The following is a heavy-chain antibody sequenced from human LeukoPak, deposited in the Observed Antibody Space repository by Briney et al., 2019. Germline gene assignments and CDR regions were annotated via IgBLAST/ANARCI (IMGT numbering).Heavy chain of an antibody. CDR1: GFTFSSYA. J-gene: IGHJ6*03. V-gene: IGHV3-23*01. CDR2: ISGSGGST. D-gene: IGHD1-26*01. Sequence: PGGSLRLSCAASGFTFSSYAMSWVRQAPGKGLEWVSAISGSGGSTYYADSVKGRFTIFRDNSKNTLYLQMNSLRAEDTAVYYCAKRSGSPGYYYYYMDVWGKGTTVTVSS. CDR3: AKRSGSPGYYYYYMDV.